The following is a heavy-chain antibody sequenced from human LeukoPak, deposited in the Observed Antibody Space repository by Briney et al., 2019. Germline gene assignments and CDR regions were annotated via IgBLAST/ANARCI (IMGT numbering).Heavy chain of an antibody. CDR2: ISYDGSNK. J-gene: IGHJ5*02. V-gene: IGHV3-30*04. Sequence: PGRSLRLSCAASGFTFSSYAMHWVRQAPGKGLEWVAVISYDGSNKYYADSVKGRFTISRDNSKNTLYLQMNSLRAEDTAVYYCARDSKPYGSGSYPCWFDPWGQGTLVTVSS. CDR1: GFTFSSYA. D-gene: IGHD3-10*01. CDR3: ARDSKPYGSGSYPCWFDP.